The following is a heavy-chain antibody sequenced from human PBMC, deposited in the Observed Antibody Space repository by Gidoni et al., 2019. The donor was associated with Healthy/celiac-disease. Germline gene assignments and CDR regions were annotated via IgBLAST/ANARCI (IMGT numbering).Heavy chain of an antibody. CDR1: GGSIRSGGYY. CDR2: IYYSGST. D-gene: IGHD2-15*01. V-gene: IGHV4-31*03. J-gene: IGHJ5*02. CDR3: ARDLSSGYCSGGSCLNWFDP. Sequence: QVQLQESGPGLVKPSQTLFLTCTVSGGSIRSGGYYLSWIRQHPGEGLDWSGYIYYSGSTYYNPSLKSRVTISVDTSKNQFSLKLSSVTAADTAVYYCARDLSSGYCSGGSCLNWFDPWGQGTLVTVSS.